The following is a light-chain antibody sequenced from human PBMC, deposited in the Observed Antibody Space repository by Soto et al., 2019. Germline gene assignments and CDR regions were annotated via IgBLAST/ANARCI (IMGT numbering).Light chain of an antibody. CDR1: SSNIGSNA. V-gene: IGLV1-36*01. Sequence: QPVLTQPPSVSEAPRQRVTISCSGSSSNIGSNAVNWYQQLPGKAPKLLIYYDDLVPSGVSDRFSGSKSGTSASLAISGLQSEDEADYYCAAWDDSLNGPVFGGGTKVTVL. J-gene: IGLJ3*02. CDR3: AAWDDSLNGPV. CDR2: YDD.